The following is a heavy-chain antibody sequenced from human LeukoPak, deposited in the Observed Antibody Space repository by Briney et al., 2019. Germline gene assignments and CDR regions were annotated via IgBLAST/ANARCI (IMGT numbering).Heavy chain of an antibody. D-gene: IGHD7-27*01. V-gene: IGHV4-39*07. CDR3: ARGWGPLGIEGGVDYYYYMDV. Sequence: SETLSLTCTVSGGSISSSSYYWGWIRQPLGKGLEWIGSIYYSGSTNYNPSLKSRVTISVDTSKNQFSLKLSSVTAADTAVYYCARGWGPLGIEGGVDYYYYMDVWGKGTTVTVSS. CDR1: GGSISSSSYY. J-gene: IGHJ6*03. CDR2: IYYSGST.